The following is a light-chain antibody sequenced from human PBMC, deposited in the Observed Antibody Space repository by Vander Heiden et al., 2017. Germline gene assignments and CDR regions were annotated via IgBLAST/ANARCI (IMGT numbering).Light chain of an antibody. J-gene: IGLJ3*02. CDR1: GSNIGRNT. CDR3: TSWDNSLNARV. V-gene: IGLV1-44*01. Sequence: QSVLAHTPSASGTHGQSVTFPCSGSGSNIGRNTVNWYQQLPGAAPRLLIYYNDQRPSGVPDRLSGSKSGTSASLAISGLQSEDEADYYCTSWDNSLNARVFGGGTKLTVL. CDR2: YND.